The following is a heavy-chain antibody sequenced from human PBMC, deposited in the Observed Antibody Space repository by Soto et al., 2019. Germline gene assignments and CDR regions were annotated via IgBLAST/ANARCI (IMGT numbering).Heavy chain of an antibody. D-gene: IGHD3-22*01. CDR2: IKSDGSST. J-gene: IGHJ4*02. CDR3: ARASYYDSSGYYFDY. CDR1: GFTFSGYW. Sequence: GESLKISCAASGFTFSGYWMHWVRQAPGKGLVWVSRIKSDGSSTTYADSVKGRFTISRDNAKNTLYLQMNSLRAEDTAVYYCARASYYDSSGYYFDYWGQGTPVTVSS. V-gene: IGHV3-74*01.